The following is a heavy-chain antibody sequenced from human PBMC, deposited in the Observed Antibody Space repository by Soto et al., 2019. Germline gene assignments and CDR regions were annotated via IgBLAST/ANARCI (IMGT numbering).Heavy chain of an antibody. CDR1: GHTFSSQA. Sequence: RASVKVSFKASGHTFSSQAISWLRQAPGQGLEWMGGIIPIFGTANYAQKFQGRVTITADKSTSTAYMELSSLTSEDTAVYYCAGGTSTVTSPKVDYWGQGTLVTVSS. D-gene: IGHD4-17*01. J-gene: IGHJ4*02. V-gene: IGHV1-69*06. CDR3: AGGTSTVTSPKVDY. CDR2: IIPIFGTA.